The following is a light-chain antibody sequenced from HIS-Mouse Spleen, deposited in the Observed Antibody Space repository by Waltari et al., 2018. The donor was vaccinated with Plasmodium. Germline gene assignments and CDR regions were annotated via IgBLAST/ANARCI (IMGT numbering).Light chain of an antibody. CDR1: ALPKKY. CDR2: EDS. V-gene: IGLV3-10*01. Sequence: SYELTQPPSVSVSPGQTARITCSGDALPKKYAYWYQQKSGQAPGLVSYEDSKRPSGIPGRFSGSSSGTMATLTISGAQVEDEADYYCYSTDSSGNHRVFGGGTKLTVL. J-gene: IGLJ3*02. CDR3: YSTDSSGNHRV.